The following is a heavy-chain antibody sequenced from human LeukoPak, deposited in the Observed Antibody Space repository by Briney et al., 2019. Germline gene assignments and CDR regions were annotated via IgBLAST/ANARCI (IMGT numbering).Heavy chain of an antibody. V-gene: IGHV3-33*01. J-gene: IGHJ6*02. CDR1: GFAFSSYG. CDR3: ARDLVARLYGMDV. D-gene: IGHD2-8*02. CDR2: IWYDGSNK. Sequence: GRSLRLSCAASGFAFSSYGMHWVRQAPGKGLEWVAVIWYDGSNKYYADSVKGRFTISRDNSKNTLYLQMNSLRAEDTAVYYCARDLVARLYGMDVWGQGTTVTVSS.